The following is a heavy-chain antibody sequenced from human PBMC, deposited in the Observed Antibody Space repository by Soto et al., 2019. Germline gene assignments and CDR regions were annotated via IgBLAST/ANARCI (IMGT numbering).Heavy chain of an antibody. CDR2: ISKSGGTT. CDR1: GFTFSAYE. Sequence: SLRLSCAASGFTFSAYEMHWVRQAPGQGLEWVSYISKSGGTTYYADSVKGRFTISRDDAKNSVYLQMSSLRPEDMAVYKCVREGHYYFDYWGQGALVTVSS. CDR3: VREGHYYFDY. V-gene: IGHV3-48*03. J-gene: IGHJ4*02.